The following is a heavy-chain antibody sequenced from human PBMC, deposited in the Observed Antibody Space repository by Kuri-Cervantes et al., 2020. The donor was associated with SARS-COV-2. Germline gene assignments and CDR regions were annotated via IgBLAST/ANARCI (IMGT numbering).Heavy chain of an antibody. J-gene: IGHJ4*02. V-gene: IGHV3-30*02. Sequence: GESLKISCAASGFTFSYYGMHWVRQAPGKGLEWVGFVRRDGSNYYYADSVKSRFTISRDNSKNSLYLQMNSLRAEDTAVYYCAKDRGTTGTTGDLDYWGQGTLVTVSS. CDR3: AKDRGTTGTTGDLDY. CDR1: GFTFSYYG. D-gene: IGHD1-1*01. CDR2: VRRDGSNY.